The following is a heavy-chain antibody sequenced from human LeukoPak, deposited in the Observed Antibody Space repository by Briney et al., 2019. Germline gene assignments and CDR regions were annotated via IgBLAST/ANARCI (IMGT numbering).Heavy chain of an antibody. Sequence: GGSLRLSCAASGFTFDRFTIHWVRQTPGKGLEWVSLISRRGHTFYADSVKGRFTISRDNSRNSVFLQMNSLRPEDTALYHCAKEVDCPSDCLFFHSWGQGTLVTVSS. J-gene: IGHJ4*02. D-gene: IGHD2-21*02. V-gene: IGHV3-43*01. CDR3: AKEVDCPSDCLFFHS. CDR1: GFTFDRFT. CDR2: ISRRGHT.